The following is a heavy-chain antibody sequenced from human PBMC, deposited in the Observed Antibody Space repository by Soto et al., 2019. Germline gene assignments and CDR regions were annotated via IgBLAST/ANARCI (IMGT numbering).Heavy chain of an antibody. CDR2: SSAYNGNT. D-gene: IGHD3-9*01. CDR1: GYTFTSYG. Sequence: ASVKVSCKASGYTFTSYGISWVRQAPGQGLEWMGWSSAYNGNTNYAEKLQGRVTMTTDTSTSTAYMELRSLRSDDTAAYYCARGGLRYFDWLRYGMDVWGQGTTVTVSS. V-gene: IGHV1-18*01. CDR3: ARGGLRYFDWLRYGMDV. J-gene: IGHJ6*02.